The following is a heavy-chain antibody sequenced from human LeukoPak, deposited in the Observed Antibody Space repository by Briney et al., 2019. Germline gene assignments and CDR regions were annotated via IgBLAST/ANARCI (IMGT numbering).Heavy chain of an antibody. CDR3: ARENLAYCGGDCYSAYFDY. V-gene: IGHV3-53*04. CDR1: GFTVSSNY. Sequence: GGSLRLSCAASGFTVSSNYMSWVRQAPGKGLEWVSVIYSGGSTYYADSVKGRFTISRHNSKNMLYLQMNSLRAEDTAVYYCARENLAYCGGDCYSAYFDYWGQGTLVTVSS. J-gene: IGHJ4*02. D-gene: IGHD2-21*02. CDR2: IYSGGST.